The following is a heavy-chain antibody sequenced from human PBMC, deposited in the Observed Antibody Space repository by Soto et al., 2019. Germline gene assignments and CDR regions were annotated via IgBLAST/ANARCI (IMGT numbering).Heavy chain of an antibody. Sequence: AXXTLSLPFTVSGGSISSNIYDWGSIRQPPGKGLEWIGNINHSGSTNYNPPLKSRVTISVDTSKNQFSLKLSSVTAADTAVYYCARGWSGWRVWLDYWGQGTLVTVSS. D-gene: IGHD6-19*01. CDR2: INHSGST. J-gene: IGHJ4*02. CDR3: ARGWSGWRVWLDY. CDR1: GGSISSNIYD. V-gene: IGHV4-39*07.